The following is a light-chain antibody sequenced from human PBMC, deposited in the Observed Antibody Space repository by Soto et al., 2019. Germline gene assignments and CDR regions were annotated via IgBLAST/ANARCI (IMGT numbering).Light chain of an antibody. CDR1: QSISSW. V-gene: IGKV1-5*01. Sequence: ITMNMSPATVSAYVGDRVTITCRASQSISSWLAWYQQKPGKAPKLLIYDASSLESGVPSRFSGSGSGTDFTLTIIRLEPEDFAVYYCQQYGSSPRTFGQGTKVDI. J-gene: IGKJ1*01. CDR2: DAS. CDR3: QQYGSSPRT.